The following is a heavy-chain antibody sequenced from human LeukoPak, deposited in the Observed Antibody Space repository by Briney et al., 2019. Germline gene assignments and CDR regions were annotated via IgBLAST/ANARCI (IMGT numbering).Heavy chain of an antibody. CDR3: AKDRGYCSGGSCYRISFWDY. CDR2: ISGSGGST. J-gene: IGHJ4*02. D-gene: IGHD2-15*01. Sequence: GGSLRLSCAASGFTFSSYAMSWVRQAPGKGLEWVSAISGSGGSTYYADSVKGRFTISRDNSKNTLYLQMNSLRAEDMAVYYCAKDRGYCSGGSCYRISFWDYWGQGTLVTVSS. V-gene: IGHV3-23*01. CDR1: GFTFSSYA.